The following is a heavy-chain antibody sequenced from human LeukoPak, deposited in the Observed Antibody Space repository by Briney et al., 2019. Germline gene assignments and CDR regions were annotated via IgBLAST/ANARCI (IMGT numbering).Heavy chain of an antibody. J-gene: IGHJ6*03. V-gene: IGHV1-69*05. CDR2: IIPIFGTA. CDR3: ARGPDTAMVYYYYYYMDV. D-gene: IGHD5-18*01. Sequence: SVKVSCKASGGTFSSYAISWVRQAPGQGLERMGGIIPIFGTANYAQKFQGRVTITTDESTSTAYMELSSLRSEDTAVYYCARGPDTAMVYYYYYYMDVWGKGTTVTVSS. CDR1: GGTFSSYA.